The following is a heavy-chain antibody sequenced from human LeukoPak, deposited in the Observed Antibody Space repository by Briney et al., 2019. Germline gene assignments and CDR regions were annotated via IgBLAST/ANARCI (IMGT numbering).Heavy chain of an antibody. CDR3: ARDVGPDY. J-gene: IGHJ4*02. Sequence: SETLTLTCTVSGVSITNYYWSWIRQPPGKGLEWIGYIYYSGSTNYNPSLKSRVTISVDTSKNQLSLKLRSMTAADTAVYYCARDVGPDYWGQGTLVTVSS. CDR2: IYYSGST. V-gene: IGHV4-59*01. D-gene: IGHD1-26*01. CDR1: GVSITNYY.